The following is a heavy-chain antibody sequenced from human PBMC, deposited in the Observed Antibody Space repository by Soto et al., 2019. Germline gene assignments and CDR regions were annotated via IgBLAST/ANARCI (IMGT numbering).Heavy chain of an antibody. CDR2: ISYDGSNK. D-gene: IGHD1-1*01. V-gene: IGHV3-33*05. CDR3: ARECGVKSGTFDF. CDR1: GFAFSGYD. Sequence: QVQLVESGGGVVQPGRSLRLSCAASGFAFSGYDMHWVRQAPGKGLDWVAVISYDGSNKDYAESVKGRFTISRDNSKYTLYLQMNSLRGEDTAVYYCARECGVKSGTFDFWGQGTMVTASS. J-gene: IGHJ3*01.